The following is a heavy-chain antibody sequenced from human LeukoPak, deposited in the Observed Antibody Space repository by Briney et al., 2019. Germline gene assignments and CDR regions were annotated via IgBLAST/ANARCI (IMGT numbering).Heavy chain of an antibody. CDR1: EFTFSSYG. CDR3: VKNGWLDY. Sequence: GGSLRLSCAASEFTFSSYGMNWARQAPGKGLEWVAYISTSGDSTKYADSVEGRFTISRDNAENSLYLLMNSLRVEDTAVYYCVKNGWLDYWGQGILVTVSS. D-gene: IGHD6-19*01. CDR2: ISTSGDST. J-gene: IGHJ4*02. V-gene: IGHV3-21*06.